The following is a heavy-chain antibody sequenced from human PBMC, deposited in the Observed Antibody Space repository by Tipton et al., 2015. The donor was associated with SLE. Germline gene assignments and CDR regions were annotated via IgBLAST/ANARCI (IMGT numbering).Heavy chain of an antibody. CDR1: GGSFSNYY. J-gene: IGHJ3*02. D-gene: IGHD3-16*01. V-gene: IGHV4-34*01. CDR3: ARDMGDAFDI. CDR2: INHSGST. Sequence: TLSLTCAVYGGSFSNYYWSWIRQPPGKGLECIGEINHSGSTNYNPSLKSRVTISVDTSKNQFSLKLSSVTAADTAVYYCARDMGDAFDIWGQGTMVTVSS.